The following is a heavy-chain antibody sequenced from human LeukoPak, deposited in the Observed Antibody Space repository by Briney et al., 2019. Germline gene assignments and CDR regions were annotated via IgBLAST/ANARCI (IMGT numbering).Heavy chain of an antibody. Sequence: ASVKVSCKASGGTLSSHAISWVRQAPGQGLEWMGGIIPIFGTANYAQKFQGRVTITTDESTSTAYMELSSLRSEDTAVYYCARAFSIRLPGGQPFDYWGQGTLVTVSS. CDR1: GGTLSSHA. CDR3: ARAFSIRLPGGQPFDY. D-gene: IGHD1-14*01. CDR2: IIPIFGTA. J-gene: IGHJ4*02. V-gene: IGHV1-69*05.